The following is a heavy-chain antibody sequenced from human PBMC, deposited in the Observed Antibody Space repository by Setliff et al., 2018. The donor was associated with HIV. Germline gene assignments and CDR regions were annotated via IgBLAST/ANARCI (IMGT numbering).Heavy chain of an antibody. D-gene: IGHD3-22*01. CDR2: INHSGST. CDR3: ASPYYYDSSVAFDY. CDR1: GGSINSRNYY. V-gene: IGHV4-39*07. J-gene: IGHJ4*02. Sequence: PSETLSLTCTVSGGSINSRNYYWGWVRQTSGKGLEWIGEINHSGSTNYNPSLKSRFTISVDTSKNQFSLKLSSVTAADTAVYYCASPYYYDSSVAFDYWGQGTLVTVSS.